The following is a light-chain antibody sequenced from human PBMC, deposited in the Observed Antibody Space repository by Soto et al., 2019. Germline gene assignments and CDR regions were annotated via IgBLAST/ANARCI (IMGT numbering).Light chain of an antibody. V-gene: IGKV3-15*01. J-gene: IGKJ1*01. CDR1: QSVRSSY. Sequence: ESVLTQSPGSLSFSPGERATLSCRASQSVRSSYLAWYQHKPGQAPSLLIYGASTRATGIPARFSGSGSGTEFTLTISSLQSEDFAVYHCQQYNNWPPWTFGQGTKVDIK. CDR3: QQYNNWPPWT. CDR2: GAS.